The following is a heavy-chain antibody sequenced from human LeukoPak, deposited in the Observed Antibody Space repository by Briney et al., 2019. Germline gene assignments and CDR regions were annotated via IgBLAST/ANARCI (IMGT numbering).Heavy chain of an antibody. V-gene: IGHV1-18*01. J-gene: IGHJ4*02. D-gene: IGHD6-13*01. CDR3: AREETGSSWYNY. Sequence: ASVKVSCKASGYTFTSYAMNWVRQAPGQGLEWMGWISAYNGNTNYAQKLQGRVTMTTDTSTSTAYMELRSLRSDDTAVYYCAREETGSSWYNYWGQGTLVTVSS. CDR1: GYTFTSYA. CDR2: ISAYNGNT.